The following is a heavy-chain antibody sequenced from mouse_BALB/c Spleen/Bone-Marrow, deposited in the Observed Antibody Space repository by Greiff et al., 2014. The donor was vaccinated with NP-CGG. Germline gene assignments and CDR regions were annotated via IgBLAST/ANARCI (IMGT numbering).Heavy chain of an antibody. Sequence: EVMLVESGGGLVQPGGSLRLSCATSGFTFTDNYMSWVRQPPGKALEWLGFIRNKAKGYTTEYSASVKGRFTISRDNSQSILYLQMNTLRAEDSATYYCARDENVGIYWYFDVWGAGTTVTVSS. D-gene: IGHD4-1*01. V-gene: IGHV7-3*02. CDR3: ARDENVGIYWYFDV. CDR2: IRNKAKGYTT. CDR1: GFTFTDNY. J-gene: IGHJ1*01.